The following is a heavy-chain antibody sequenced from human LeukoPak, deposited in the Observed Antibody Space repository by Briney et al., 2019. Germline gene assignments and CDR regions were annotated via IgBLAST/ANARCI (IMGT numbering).Heavy chain of an antibody. CDR2: IYYSGST. J-gene: IGHJ4*02. D-gene: IGHD3-22*01. CDR3: ARDYTGDYDSSGYLYYVDY. V-gene: IGHV4-61*01. Sequence: SETLSLTCTVSGDSVSSAYYYWSWIRQPPGKGLEWIGYIYYSGSTNYNPSLKSRVTMSIDTSKSQFSLKLSSVTAADTAVYYCARDYTGDYDSSGYLYYVDYWGLGALVTVSP. CDR1: GDSVSSAYYY.